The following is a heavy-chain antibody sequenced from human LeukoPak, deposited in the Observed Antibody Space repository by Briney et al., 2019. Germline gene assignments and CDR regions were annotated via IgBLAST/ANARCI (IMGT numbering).Heavy chain of an antibody. D-gene: IGHD3-16*01. CDR2: IKHDGSEK. J-gene: IGHJ4*02. Sequence: GSLLLSCAASGFTLSGQWMNWVRQAPGQGLEWVANIKHDGSEKYYVASVKGRFTISRDDAKNSLSLQMNSVRAEDTAVYYCAYTNNLKYWGQGTLVTVTS. V-gene: IGHV3-7*01. CDR3: AYTNNLKY. CDR1: GFTLSGQW.